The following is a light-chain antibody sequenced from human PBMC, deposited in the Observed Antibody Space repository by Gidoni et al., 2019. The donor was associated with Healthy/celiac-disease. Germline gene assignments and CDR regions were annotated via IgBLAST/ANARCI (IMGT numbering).Light chain of an antibody. V-gene: IGKV3-20*01. CDR1: QRVSSSY. CDR2: GAS. J-gene: IGKJ3*01. CDR3: QQYGSSPPKFT. Sequence: EIVLTQYPGTLSLSQGERATLSCRASQRVSSSYLAWYQQKPGQAPRLLIYGASSRATGIPDRFSGSGSGTDFTLTISRLEPEDFAVYYCQQYGSSPPKFTFGPGTKVDIK.